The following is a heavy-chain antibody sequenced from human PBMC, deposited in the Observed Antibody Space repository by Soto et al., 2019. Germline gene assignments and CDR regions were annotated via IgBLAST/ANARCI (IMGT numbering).Heavy chain of an antibody. D-gene: IGHD1-26*01. CDR3: AKAQWEVLQWRGFDI. CDR2: ISWDGGST. CDR1: GFTFDDYT. V-gene: IGHV3-43*01. J-gene: IGHJ3*02. Sequence: EVQLVESGGVVVQPGGSLRLSCAASGFTFDDYTMHWVRQAPGKGLEWVSLISWDGGSTYYADSVKGRFTISRDNSKNALYLQMNSLRTEDTALYYCAKAQWEVLQWRGFDIWGQGTMVTVSS.